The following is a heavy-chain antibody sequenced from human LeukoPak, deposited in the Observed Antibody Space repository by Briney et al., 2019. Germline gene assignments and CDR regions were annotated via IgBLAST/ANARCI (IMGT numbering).Heavy chain of an antibody. V-gene: IGHV4-39*01. Sequence: SETLSLTCTVSGGSISSSSYYWGWIRQPPGKELEWIGSIYYSGSTYYNPSLKSRVTISVDTSKNQFSLKLSSVTAADTAVYYCARGGRYFDWLLSFDYRGQGTLVTVSS. CDR1: GGSISSSSYY. CDR3: ARGGRYFDWLLSFDY. CDR2: IYYSGST. D-gene: IGHD3-9*01. J-gene: IGHJ4*02.